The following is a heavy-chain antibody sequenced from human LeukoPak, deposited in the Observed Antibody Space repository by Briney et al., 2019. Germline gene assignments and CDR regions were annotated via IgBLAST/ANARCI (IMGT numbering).Heavy chain of an antibody. CDR2: IWYDGSNK. D-gene: IGHD5-12*01. V-gene: IGHV3-33*08. CDR3: ATFRILSGYDGSYFDF. J-gene: IGHJ4*02. CDR1: GFTFSTYG. Sequence: GGSLRLSCAASGFTFSTYGMHWVRQAPGKGPEWVAIIWYDGSNKYYADSVKGRFTISRDNSKNTLYLHMNSLRAEDTAVYYCATFRILSGYDGSYFDFWGQGTQVTVSS.